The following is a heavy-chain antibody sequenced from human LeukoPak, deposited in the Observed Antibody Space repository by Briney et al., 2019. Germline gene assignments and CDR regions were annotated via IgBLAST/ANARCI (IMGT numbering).Heavy chain of an antibody. J-gene: IGHJ4*02. V-gene: IGHV1-69*04. CDR3: AFPKPYYYDSSGSETFDY. Sequence: ASVKVSCKASGGTFSSYAISWVRQAPGQGLEWMGRIIPIFGIANYAQKFQGRVTITADKSTSTAYMELSSLGSEDTAVYYCAFPKPYYYDSSGSETFDYWGQGTLATVSS. D-gene: IGHD3-22*01. CDR2: IIPIFGIA. CDR1: GGTFSSYA.